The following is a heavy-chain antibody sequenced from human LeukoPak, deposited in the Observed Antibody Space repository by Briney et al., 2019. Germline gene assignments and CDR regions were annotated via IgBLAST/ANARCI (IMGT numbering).Heavy chain of an antibody. CDR1: GGSISRGSYY. Sequence: SETLPLTCTVSGGSISRGSYYWSWIRQPPEKGLEWIGYIYYSGSTNYNPSLKSRVTISVDTSKNQFSLKLSSVTAADTAVYYCARDTGNWFDPWGQGTLVTVSS. CDR3: ARDTGNWFDP. J-gene: IGHJ5*02. V-gene: IGHV4-61*01. CDR2: IYYSGST. D-gene: IGHD2-8*02.